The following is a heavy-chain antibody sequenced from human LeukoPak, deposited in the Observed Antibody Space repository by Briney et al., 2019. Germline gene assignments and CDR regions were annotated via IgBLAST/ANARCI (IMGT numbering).Heavy chain of an antibody. D-gene: IGHD5-18*01. Sequence: SETLSLTCTVSGGSISSSSYYWGWIRQPPGKGLEWIGSIYYSGSTYYNPSLKSRVTISVDTSKNQFSLKLSSVTAADTAVYYCARGEYSYGYVYFDYWGQGTLVTVSS. V-gene: IGHV4-39*07. CDR1: GGSISSSSYY. CDR2: IYYSGST. CDR3: ARGEYSYGYVYFDY. J-gene: IGHJ4*02.